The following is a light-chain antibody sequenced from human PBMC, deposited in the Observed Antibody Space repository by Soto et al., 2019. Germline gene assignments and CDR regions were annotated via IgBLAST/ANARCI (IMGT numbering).Light chain of an antibody. V-gene: IGKV3-20*01. Sequence: EIVSTQSPGTLSVSPGESATLSCRASQSLSSRYLAWYQQKPGQAPRLLIYGASNTATGIPDRFSGSGSGTDFTLTISRLEPEDFAVYYCQHFGSTPGTFGPGTKVDFK. CDR1: QSLSSRY. CDR2: GAS. J-gene: IGKJ3*01. CDR3: QHFGSTPGT.